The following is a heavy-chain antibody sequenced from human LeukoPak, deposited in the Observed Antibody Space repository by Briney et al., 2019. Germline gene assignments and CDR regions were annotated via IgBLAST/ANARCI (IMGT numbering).Heavy chain of an antibody. CDR3: ARDREGSSWYDF. J-gene: IGHJ5*01. CDR2: IKKGGSEK. Sequence: GGSLRLSCAASGFTFSNYWMSWVRQAPGKGLEWVANIKKGGSEKFYVDSVKGRFTISRDDAKNSLSLQMNSLRADDTAVYFCARDREGSSWYDFWGQGTLVTVSS. V-gene: IGHV3-7*04. CDR1: GFTFSNYW. D-gene: IGHD6-13*01.